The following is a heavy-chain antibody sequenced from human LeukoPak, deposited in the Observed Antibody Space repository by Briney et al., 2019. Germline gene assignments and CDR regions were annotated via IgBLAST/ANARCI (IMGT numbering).Heavy chain of an antibody. CDR1: GGSLTSRRYF. CDR3: AISYSSGWFHFDH. D-gene: IGHD6-19*01. V-gene: IGHV4-39*01. Sequence: SPTLSLTCTASGGSLTSRRYFWGWISQPPGTGLDWVGSTTYRGRLDYNPSLKSRVTIAVDTSKIQFSLKLGSVTAADTAVYYCAISYSSGWFHFDHWGQGTLVTVSS. CDR2: TTYRGRL. J-gene: IGHJ4*02.